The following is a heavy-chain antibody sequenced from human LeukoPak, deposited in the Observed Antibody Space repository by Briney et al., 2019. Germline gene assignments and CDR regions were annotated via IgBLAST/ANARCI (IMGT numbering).Heavy chain of an antibody. J-gene: IGHJ4*02. CDR1: GFTFSSYS. D-gene: IGHD6-13*01. V-gene: IGHV3-43*01. CDR2: ISWDGGST. Sequence: GGSLRLSCAASGFTFSSYSMNWVRQAPGKGLEWVSLISWDGGSTYYADSVKGRFTISRDNSKNSLYLQMNSLGTEDTALYYCAKSAAAAGTEGVFDYWGQGTLVTVSS. CDR3: AKSAAAAGTEGVFDY.